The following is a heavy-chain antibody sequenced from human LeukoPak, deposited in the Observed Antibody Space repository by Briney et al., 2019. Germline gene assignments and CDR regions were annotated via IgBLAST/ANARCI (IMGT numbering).Heavy chain of an antibody. CDR2: ISASNGNT. J-gene: IGHJ4*02. Sequence: ASVKVSCKASGYTFTRYGISWVRQAPGQGLEWMGWISASNGNTNYALKVQGRVTMTTDTSTTTAYMELRSLRSDDTAVYYCASRSPSSGWSHDFDSWGQGTLITVSS. V-gene: IGHV1-18*04. D-gene: IGHD6-19*01. CDR3: ASRSPSSGWSHDFDS. CDR1: GYTFTRYG.